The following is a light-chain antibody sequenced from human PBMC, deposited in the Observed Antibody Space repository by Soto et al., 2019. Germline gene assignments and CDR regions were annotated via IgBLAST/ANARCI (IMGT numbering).Light chain of an antibody. CDR2: AAS. CDR1: HDISSW. V-gene: IGKV1-12*01. J-gene: IGKJ4*01. Sequence: DIQMTQSPSSVSASVGDRVTITCRASHDISSWLAWYQQKPGQAPKLLMYAASRLHSGVPARFSGSESGTDFTFTISSLQPEDSATYYCQQANSFPLTFGGGTKVDIK. CDR3: QQANSFPLT.